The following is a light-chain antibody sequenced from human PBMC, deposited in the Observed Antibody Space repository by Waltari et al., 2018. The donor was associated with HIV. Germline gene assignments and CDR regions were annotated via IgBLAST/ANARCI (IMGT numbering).Light chain of an antibody. CDR2: GDR. CDR3: QSYDRSLSGSFV. CDR1: SSNIGAGYD. Sequence: QSVLTQPPSVSGAPGQRVTISCTGNSSNIGAGYDVHWYQHLPGTAPNLLIYGDRNRPSGVPDRFSASRSDTSASLASTGLQAEDEADYYCQSYDRSLSGSFVFGTGTKVTVL. J-gene: IGLJ1*01. V-gene: IGLV1-40*01.